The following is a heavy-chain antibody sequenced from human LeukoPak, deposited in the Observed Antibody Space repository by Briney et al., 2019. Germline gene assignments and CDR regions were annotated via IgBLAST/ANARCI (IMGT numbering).Heavy chain of an antibody. D-gene: IGHD6-13*01. V-gene: IGHV3-53*01. CDR3: ARGGARQQLVENYFDY. CDR1: GFTVSSNY. CDR2: IYRGAST. Sequence: GGSLRLSCAASGFTVSSNYMSWVRQAPGKGLEWVSVIYRGASTNYADSVKGRFTVSRDNSKNTLYLQMNSLRAEDTAVYYCARGGARQQLVENYFDYWGQGTLVTVS. J-gene: IGHJ4*02.